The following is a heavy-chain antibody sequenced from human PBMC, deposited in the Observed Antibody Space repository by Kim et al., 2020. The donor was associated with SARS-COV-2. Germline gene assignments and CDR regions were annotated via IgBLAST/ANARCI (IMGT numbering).Heavy chain of an antibody. J-gene: IGHJ5*02. D-gene: IGHD3-9*01. V-gene: IGHV4-59*08. CDR3: ARQQYHAIFSGYAWFDP. CDR2: SYYSGST. Sequence: SETLSLTCTVSNGSLSSDYWNWIRQPPGQGLELIGYSYYSGSTNNNPSLKSRVPISIYTAKNQFSLTLSSVTAADTAAYFCARQQYHAIFSGYAWFDP. CDR1: NGSLSSDY.